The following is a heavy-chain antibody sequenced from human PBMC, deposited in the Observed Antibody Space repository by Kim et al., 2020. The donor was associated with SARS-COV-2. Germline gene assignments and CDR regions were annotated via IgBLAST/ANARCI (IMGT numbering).Heavy chain of an antibody. V-gene: IGHV3-74*01. CDR1: GFIFSDYW. Sequence: GGSLRLSCAASGFIFSDYWMHWVRQVPGKGLVWVSRSNSDESSTSYAESVTGRFTISRDNVKNTLYLQMNSLRVEDTAVYYCARAPRNSNSWYEQALDIWGQGTMVTVSS. CDR2: SNSDESST. D-gene: IGHD6-13*01. J-gene: IGHJ3*02. CDR3: ARAPRNSNSWYEQALDI.